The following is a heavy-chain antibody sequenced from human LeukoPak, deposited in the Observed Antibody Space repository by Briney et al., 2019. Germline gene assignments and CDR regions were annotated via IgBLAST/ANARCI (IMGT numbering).Heavy chain of an antibody. V-gene: IGHV3-23*01. CDR3: AKDYPLFDP. Sequence: GGSLTLSCAVSGFSFSSFAMRWVRQAPGGGREWVAAIIGRGGRTYYAGSVKGRFTISRDNSKHTPYRRVNSLIAEDTAVYYCAKDYPLFDPWGQGTLVTDPS. CDR2: IIGRGGRT. J-gene: IGHJ5*02. CDR1: GFSFSSFA.